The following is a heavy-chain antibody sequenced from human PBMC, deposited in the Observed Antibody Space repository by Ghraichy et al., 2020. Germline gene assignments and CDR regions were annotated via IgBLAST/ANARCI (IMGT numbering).Heavy chain of an antibody. CDR2: LYSDGTP. J-gene: IGHJ6*02. CDR3: ARDRRYCGNNCYLYYYYGMDV. CDR1: GLGVSSNY. V-gene: IGHV3-53*01. D-gene: IGHD2-21*01. Sequence: GESLNISCAASGLGVSSNYMSWVRQAPGKGLEWVAILYSDGTPFYADSVRGRFTISRDESRNTMYLQMNTLRAEDTAVYYCARDRRYCGNNCYLYYYYGMDVGGRGTTVTVSS.